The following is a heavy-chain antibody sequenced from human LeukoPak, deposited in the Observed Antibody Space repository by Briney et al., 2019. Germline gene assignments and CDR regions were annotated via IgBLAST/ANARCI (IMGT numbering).Heavy chain of an antibody. J-gene: IGHJ4*02. CDR2: IYYSGST. Sequence: SETLSLTCTVSGGAISSYYWSWIRQPPGKGLEWSGDIYYSGSTNYNPSLRSRVTISVDTSKNQFSLKLSSVTAADTAVYYCARESDTAMVLFDYWGQGTLVTVSS. CDR3: ARESDTAMVLFDY. D-gene: IGHD5-18*01. CDR1: GGAISSYY. V-gene: IGHV4-59*01.